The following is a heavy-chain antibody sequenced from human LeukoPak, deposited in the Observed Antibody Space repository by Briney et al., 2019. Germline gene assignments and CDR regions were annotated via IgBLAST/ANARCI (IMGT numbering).Heavy chain of an antibody. CDR1: GYTFTSYG. V-gene: IGHV1-46*01. CDR2: INPSGGST. Sequence: ASVKVSCKAFGYTFTSYGITWVRQAPGQGLEWMGIINPSGGSTSYAQKFQGRVTMTRDTSTSTVYMELSSLRSEDTAVYYCARDSRSGGGDPWWGQGTLVTVSS. D-gene: IGHD2-21*02. J-gene: IGHJ4*02. CDR3: ARDSRSGGGDPW.